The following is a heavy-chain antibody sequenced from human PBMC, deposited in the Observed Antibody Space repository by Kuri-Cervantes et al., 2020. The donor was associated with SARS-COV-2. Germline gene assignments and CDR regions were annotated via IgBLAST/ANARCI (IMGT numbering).Heavy chain of an antibody. J-gene: IGHJ4*02. V-gene: IGHV3-23*01. CDR1: GFSFSASA. CDR3: AKGSATSV. Sequence: GESLKISCAASGFSFSASAINWVRQRPGQGLEWVSAVSGSGGNRDYADSVKGRFTISRDNSKNTLYLQMNSLRAEDTAVYYCAKGSATSVWGQGTLVTVSS. D-gene: IGHD1-26*01. CDR2: VSGSGGNR.